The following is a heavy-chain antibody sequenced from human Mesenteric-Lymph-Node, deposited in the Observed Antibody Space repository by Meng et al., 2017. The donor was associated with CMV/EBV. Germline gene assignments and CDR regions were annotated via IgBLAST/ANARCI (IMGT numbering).Heavy chain of an antibody. J-gene: IGHJ4*02. CDR2: IRGSGGSS. CDR1: GFTFNNYA. CDR3: AKEIVAFGELFYFDY. Sequence: GESLKISCTASGFTFNNYAMNWVRQAPGKGLEWVSGIRGSGGSSYYADSVKGRFTISRDNSKNTLYLQMNSLRADDTAVYYCAKEIVAFGELFYFDYWGQGTLVTVSS. D-gene: IGHD3-10*01. V-gene: IGHV3-23*01.